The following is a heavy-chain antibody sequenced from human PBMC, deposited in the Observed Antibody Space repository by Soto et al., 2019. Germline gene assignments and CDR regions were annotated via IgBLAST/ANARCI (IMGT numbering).Heavy chain of an antibody. J-gene: IGHJ4*02. CDR1: GFTISSNY. Sequence: GGSLRLSCAASGFTISSNYMSWVRQAPGKGLEWLGRIKSNTDGGTTDYAAPVKDRFTISRDDSTNTLYLDINSLKSEDTAVYYCTTGLVTAVYYFDYWGQGTLVTVSS. CDR3: TTGLVTAVYYFDY. V-gene: IGHV3-15*01. D-gene: IGHD2-2*01. CDR2: IKSNTDGGTT.